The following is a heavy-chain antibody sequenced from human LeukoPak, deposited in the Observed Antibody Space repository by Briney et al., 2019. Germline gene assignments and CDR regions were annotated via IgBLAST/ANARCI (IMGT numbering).Heavy chain of an antibody. CDR1: GFTFSSHW. V-gene: IGHV3-74*01. D-gene: IGHD2-15*01. CDR3: VRDGQGSTPLDY. CDR2: ISTDGSRP. Sequence: GGSLRLSCAASGFTFSSHWMHWVRHAPGKGLVWVSGISTDGSRPRYADSVNGRFTISRDNAKNTLYLQMNSLRAEDTAVYFCVRDGQGSTPLDYWGQGTLVTVSS. J-gene: IGHJ4*02.